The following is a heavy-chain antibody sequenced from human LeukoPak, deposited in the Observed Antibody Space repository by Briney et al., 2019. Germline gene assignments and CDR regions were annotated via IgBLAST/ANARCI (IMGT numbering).Heavy chain of an antibody. Sequence: SETLSLTCTVSGGSISSGGYYWSWIRQPPGKGLEWIGYIYHSGSTYYNPSLKSRVTISVDRSKNQFSLKLSSVTAADTAVYYCARGSRQLPYGRWFDPWGQGTLVTVSS. CDR1: GGSISSGGYY. V-gene: IGHV4-30-2*01. D-gene: IGHD2-2*02. CDR2: IYHSGST. J-gene: IGHJ5*02. CDR3: ARGSRQLPYGRWFDP.